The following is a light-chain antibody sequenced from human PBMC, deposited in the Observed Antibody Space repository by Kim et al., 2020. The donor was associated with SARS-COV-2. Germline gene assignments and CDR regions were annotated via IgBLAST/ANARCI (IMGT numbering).Light chain of an antibody. CDR3: LQHYAYPLT. Sequence: ASVVDRVTIPCRASQGITSFLAWFQQKPGKAPKLLISAASTLQSGVPSRFSGSGSETDFTLTISSLQPEDFATYYCLQHYAYPLTFGGGTKVDIK. J-gene: IGKJ4*01. CDR2: AAS. V-gene: IGKV1-17*03. CDR1: QGITSF.